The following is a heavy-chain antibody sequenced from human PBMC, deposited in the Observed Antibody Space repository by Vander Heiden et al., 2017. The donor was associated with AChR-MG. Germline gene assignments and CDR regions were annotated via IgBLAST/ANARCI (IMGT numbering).Heavy chain of an antibody. V-gene: IGHV2-5*01. J-gene: IGHJ3*02. CDR3: AHRRNYYDSRGYYYVHAFDI. Sequence: QIPLKESGPTLVKPTQTLTLTCTFSGFSLSTRGVGLGWIRQPPGKALGWVVLSYWNDDKRYSPSLKSRLTITKDTSKNQVVLTMTNMDPVDTATYDCAHRRNYYDSRGYYYVHAFDIWGQGTMVTVSS. CDR1: GFSLSTRGVG. D-gene: IGHD3-22*01. CDR2: SYWNDDK.